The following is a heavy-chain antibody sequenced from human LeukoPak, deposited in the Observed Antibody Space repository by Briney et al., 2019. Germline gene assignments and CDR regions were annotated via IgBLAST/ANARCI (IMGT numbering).Heavy chain of an antibody. Sequence: GGSLRLSCAASEFTFSSYSMNWVRQTPGKGLEWVSFIRSSSSSLYYADSVKGRFTISRDNAKNSLYLQMNSLRVEDTAVYYCARDGGDIAPDYLDYWGQGTLVTVSS. J-gene: IGHJ4*02. CDR3: ARDGGDIAPDYLDY. D-gene: IGHD2-21*02. V-gene: IGHV3-21*01. CDR2: IRSSSSSL. CDR1: EFTFSSYS.